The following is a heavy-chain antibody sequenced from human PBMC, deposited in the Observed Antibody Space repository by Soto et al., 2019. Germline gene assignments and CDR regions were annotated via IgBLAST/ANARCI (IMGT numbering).Heavy chain of an antibody. CDR1: GGSISSYY. CDR3: ARDYGGGTYDY. D-gene: IGHD3-16*01. J-gene: IGHJ4*02. V-gene: IGHV4-59*01. Sequence: SETLSLTCTVSGGSISSYYWSWIRQPPGKGLEWIGYIYYSGSTNYNPSLKSRVTISVDTSKNQFSLKLSSVTAADTAVYYCARDYGGGTYDYWGQGTLVTVSS. CDR2: IYYSGST.